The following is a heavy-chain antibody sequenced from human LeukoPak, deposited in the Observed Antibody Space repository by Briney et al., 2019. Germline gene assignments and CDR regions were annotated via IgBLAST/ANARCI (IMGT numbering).Heavy chain of an antibody. D-gene: IGHD3-3*01. CDR3: ARDLTYYDFWSGYYSGGYYYGMDV. CDR1: GFTFSSYA. J-gene: IGHJ6*02. CDR2: ISSNGGST. V-gene: IGHV3-64*01. Sequence: GGSLRLSCAASGFTFSSYAMQWVRQAPGQGLEYVSAISSNGGSTYYANSVKGRFTISRDNSKNTLYLQMGSLRAEDMAVYYCARDLTYYDFWSGYYSGGYYYGMDVWGQGTTVTVSS.